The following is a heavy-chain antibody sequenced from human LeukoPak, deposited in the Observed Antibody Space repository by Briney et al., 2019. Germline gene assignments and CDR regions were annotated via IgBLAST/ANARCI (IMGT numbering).Heavy chain of an antibody. V-gene: IGHV4-31*03. D-gene: IGHD3-16*01. CDR3: ARGAHGGRDY. CDR1: GGSISSGGYY. CDR2: IYYSGST. J-gene: IGHJ4*02. Sequence: SQTLSFTCTVSGGSISSGGYYWSWIRQHPGTGLEWIGYIYYSGSTYYNPSLKSRVTISVDTSKNQFSLKLSSVTAADTAVYYCARGAHGGRDYWGQGTLVTVSS.